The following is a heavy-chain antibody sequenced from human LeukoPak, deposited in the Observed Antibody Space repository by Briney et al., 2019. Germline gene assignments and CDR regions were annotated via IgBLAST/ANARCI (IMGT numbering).Heavy chain of an antibody. Sequence: ASVKVSCNASGSTFTSYDINWVRQATGQGLEWMGWMNPNSGNTGYAQKFQGRVTITRNTSISTAYMELSSLRSEDTAVYYCARLYSSSWYGVNWFDPWGQGTLVTVSS. D-gene: IGHD6-13*01. V-gene: IGHV1-8*03. CDR3: ARLYSSSWYGVNWFDP. CDR2: MNPNSGNT. J-gene: IGHJ5*02. CDR1: GSTFTSYD.